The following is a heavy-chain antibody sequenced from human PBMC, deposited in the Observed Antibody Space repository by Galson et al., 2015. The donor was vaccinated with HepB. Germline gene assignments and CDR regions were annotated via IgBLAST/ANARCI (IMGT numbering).Heavy chain of an antibody. CDR3: ARSTIFGVVVFRSDY. J-gene: IGHJ4*02. CDR2: IWYDGSNK. Sequence: SLRLSCAASGFTFSSYGMHWVRQAPGKGLEWVAVIWYDGSNKYYADSVKGRFTISRDNSKNTLYLQMNSLRAEDTAVYYCARSTIFGVVVFRSDYLGQGTLASV. CDR1: GFTFSSYG. D-gene: IGHD3-3*01. V-gene: IGHV3-33*01.